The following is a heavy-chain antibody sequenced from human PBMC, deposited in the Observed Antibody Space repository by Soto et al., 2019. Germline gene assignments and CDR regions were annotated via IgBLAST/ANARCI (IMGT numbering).Heavy chain of an antibody. Sequence: LRLSCIASGFTFSNYAMSWVRQAPGKGLEWVSTISDNGANTFIGDSMKDHFDISRDNSKNTVFLHLSTVRAEDTAIYYCARAIGADFFDYWGQGTPVTVSS. D-gene: IGHD6-25*01. V-gene: IGHV3-23*01. CDR2: ISDNGANT. J-gene: IGHJ4*02. CDR1: GFTFSNYA. CDR3: ARAIGADFFDY.